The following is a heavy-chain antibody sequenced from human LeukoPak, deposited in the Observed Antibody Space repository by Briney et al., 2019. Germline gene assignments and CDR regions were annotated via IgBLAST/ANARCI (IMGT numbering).Heavy chain of an antibody. D-gene: IGHD3-3*01. CDR1: GGSISSYY. CDR2: IYTSGST. CDR3: ARASPNYDFWSGYYGIDYYYGMDV. V-gene: IGHV4-4*07. J-gene: IGHJ6*02. Sequence: SETLSLTCTVSGGSISSYYWSWIRQPPGKGLEWIGRIYTSGSTNYNPSLKSRVTMSVDTSKNQFSLKLSSVTAADTAVYYCARASPNYDFWSGYYGIDYYYGMDVWGQGTTVTVSS.